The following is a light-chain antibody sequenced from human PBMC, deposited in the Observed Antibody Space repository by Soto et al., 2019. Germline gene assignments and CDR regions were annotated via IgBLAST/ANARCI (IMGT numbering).Light chain of an antibody. CDR2: DAS. CDR3: QQRAGWPPALT. J-gene: IGKJ4*01. V-gene: IGKV3-11*01. Sequence: NVVSLSPATLSLSQGERATLSCRASQSVSNYLAWYQQKPGQAPRLLIYDASNRATGIPARFSGSGSGTDFTLTISSLEPEDFAVYFCQQRAGWPPALTFGGGTKVDIK. CDR1: QSVSNY.